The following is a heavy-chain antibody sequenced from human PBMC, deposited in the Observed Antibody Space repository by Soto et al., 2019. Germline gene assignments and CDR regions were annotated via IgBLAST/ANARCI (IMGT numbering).Heavy chain of an antibody. CDR3: ASLSGDCSGGSCLYYFDH. CDR2: IYHSGST. CDR1: GVSFRGFH. Sequence: SGTLSLACAVNGVSFRGFHWNWFRQPPGKGLEWIGSIYHSGSTYYNPSLKSRVTISVDTSKNQFSLKLSSVTAADTAVYYCASLSGDCSGGSCLYYFDHWGQGTLVTV. D-gene: IGHD2-15*01. J-gene: IGHJ4*02. V-gene: IGHV4-34*01.